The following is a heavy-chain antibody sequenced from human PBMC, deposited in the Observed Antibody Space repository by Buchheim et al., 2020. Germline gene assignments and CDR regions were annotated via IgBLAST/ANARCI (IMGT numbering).Heavy chain of an antibody. CDR1: GGSISSGDYY. CDR2: IYYSGST. Sequence: QVQLQESGPGLVKPSQTLSLTCTVSGGSISSGDYYWSWIRQPPGKGLEWIGYIYYSGSTYYNLSLKSRVTISVDTSKNQFSLKLSSVTAADTAVYYCARDHSRGDYVPSYYYGMDVWGQGTT. V-gene: IGHV4-30-4*01. CDR3: ARDHSRGDYVPSYYYGMDV. D-gene: IGHD4-17*01. J-gene: IGHJ6*02.